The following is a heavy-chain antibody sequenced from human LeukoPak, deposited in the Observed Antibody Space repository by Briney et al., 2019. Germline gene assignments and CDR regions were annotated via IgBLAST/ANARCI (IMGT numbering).Heavy chain of an antibody. CDR2: IFYSGST. CDR3: ARAYTTSWYFDY. D-gene: IGHD6-13*01. CDR1: GRSISSYY. V-gene: IGHV4-59*01. Sequence: PPEPLSLTCSVWGRSISSYYWIWIRVPPGKGREWITDIFYSGSTNYNPSFKSRVTLSIDTSKIQVSLKLSSVTAADTAVYYCARAYTTSWYFDYWGQGTLVTVSS. J-gene: IGHJ4*02.